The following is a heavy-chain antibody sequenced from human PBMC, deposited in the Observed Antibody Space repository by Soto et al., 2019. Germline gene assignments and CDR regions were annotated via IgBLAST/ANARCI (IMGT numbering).Heavy chain of an antibody. V-gene: IGHV3-23*01. J-gene: IGHJ4*02. CDR1: RFTFSRYA. CDR3: PKNYETVPAHIYGGDFDF. D-gene: IGHD2-2*01. CDR2: ISGSGDRT. Sequence: EVQLLESGGGLIQSGGSLRLSCAASRFTFSRYAMSWVRQAPGQGLEWVSGISGSGDRTYYADSVKARFTISRDNAKNTLYLQMRSPRVEDTALYYCPKNYETVPAHIYGGDFDFWGQGNPVTVSS.